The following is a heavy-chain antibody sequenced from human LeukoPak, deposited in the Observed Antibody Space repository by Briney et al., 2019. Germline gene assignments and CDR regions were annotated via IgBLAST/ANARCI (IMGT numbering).Heavy chain of an antibody. V-gene: IGHV4-59*01. J-gene: IGHJ3*01. CDR3: ARGGSGSYRRAFDV. CDR2: INDSGSA. CDR1: GGSITTYY. Sequence: PSETLSLTCTVSGGSITTYYWSWIRQPPGKGLEWIGYINDSGSANYNPSLKSRVTISVDTSKNQFSLKLSSVTAADTAVYYCARGGSGSYRRAFDVWGQGTMVIVSS. D-gene: IGHD3-10*01.